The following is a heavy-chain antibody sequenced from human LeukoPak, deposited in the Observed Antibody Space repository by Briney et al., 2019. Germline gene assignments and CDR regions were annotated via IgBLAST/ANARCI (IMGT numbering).Heavy chain of an antibody. CDR2: MNANSGKT. J-gene: IGHJ5*02. D-gene: IGHD3-22*01. CDR1: GYTFTNYD. CDR3: AREDYYDSSGYPGEP. Sequence: ASVKVSCKASGYTFTNYDINWVRQATGQGLEWMGWMNANSGKTGYAQKFQDRFTMTWDTSIGTAYMELSSLRSDDTAVYYCAREDYYDSSGYPGEPWGQGTLVTVSS. V-gene: IGHV1-8*02.